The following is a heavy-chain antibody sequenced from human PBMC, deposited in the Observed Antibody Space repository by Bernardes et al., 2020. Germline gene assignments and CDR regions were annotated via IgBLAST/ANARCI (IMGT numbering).Heavy chain of an antibody. Sequence: GGSLRLSCVVSGFTFRNYAMTWVRQAPGKGLEWVCTISGSDDHTYYADSVKGRFTVSRDNSRNTLYLQMNSLRAEDTAAYYCAKKGPYSDYYSDNWFDTWGQGTLVTVSS. CDR2: ISGSDDHT. J-gene: IGHJ5*02. V-gene: IGHV3-23*01. CDR3: AKKGPYSDYYSDNWFDT. D-gene: IGHD2-21*02. CDR1: GFTFRNYA.